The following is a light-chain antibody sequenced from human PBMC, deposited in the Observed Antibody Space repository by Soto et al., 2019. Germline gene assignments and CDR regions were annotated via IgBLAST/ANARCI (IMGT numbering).Light chain of an antibody. CDR2: DVS. CDR1: SKYVGGYNY. V-gene: IGLV2-14*01. CDR3: SSYTSSSTLV. J-gene: IGLJ1*01. Sequence: SVRNPASSGVRGPGQLITISLPVNSKYVGGYNYVSWYQKHPGKAPKLMIYDVSNRPSGVSNRFSGSKSGNTASLTISGLQAEDEADYYCSSYTSSSTLVFGTGTRSPS.